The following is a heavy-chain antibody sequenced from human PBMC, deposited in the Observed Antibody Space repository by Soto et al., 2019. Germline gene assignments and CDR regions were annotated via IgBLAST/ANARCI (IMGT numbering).Heavy chain of an antibody. CDR3: ARRSYYYGMDV. J-gene: IGHJ6*02. Sequence: SETLSLTCAFYGWSFSGYYWSLIRQPPGKGLEWIGEINHSGSTNYNPSLKSRVAISVDTSKNQFSLKLSSVTAADTAVYYCARRSYYYGMDVWGQGTTVTVSS. CDR1: GWSFSGYY. CDR2: INHSGST. V-gene: IGHV4-34*01.